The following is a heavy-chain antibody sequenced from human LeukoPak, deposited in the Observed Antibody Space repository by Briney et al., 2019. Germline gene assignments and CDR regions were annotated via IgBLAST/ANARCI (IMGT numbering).Heavy chain of an antibody. CDR2: IKEDGSEK. CDR3: ARQRHDNFWSSYYSFFDS. Sequence: PGGSLRLSCAVSGFPFSSYWMTWVRQTAGEGLEWVANIKEDGSEKYYVDSVKGRFTIARDNAKNSLYLQMDSLRAEDTAVYFCARQRHDNFWSSYYSFFDSWGQGTLVTVSS. J-gene: IGHJ4*02. V-gene: IGHV3-7*01. CDR1: GFPFSSYW. D-gene: IGHD3-3*01.